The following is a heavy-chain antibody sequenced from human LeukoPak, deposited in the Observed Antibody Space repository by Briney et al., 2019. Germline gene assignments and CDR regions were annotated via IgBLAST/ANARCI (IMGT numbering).Heavy chain of an antibody. V-gene: IGHV4-61*05. CDR1: GGSISSSSYY. CDR2: IYYSGST. Sequence: SETLSLTCTVSGGSISSSSYYWGWIRQPPGKGLEWIGYIYYSGSTNYNPSLKSRVTISVDTSKNQFSLRLSSVTAADTAVYYCARQSALNSSSRYYYYYGMDVWGQGTTVTVSS. D-gene: IGHD6-6*01. CDR3: ARQSALNSSSRYYYYYGMDV. J-gene: IGHJ6*02.